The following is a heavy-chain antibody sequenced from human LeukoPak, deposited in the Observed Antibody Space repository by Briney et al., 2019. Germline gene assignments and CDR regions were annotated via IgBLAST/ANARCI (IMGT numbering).Heavy chain of an antibody. CDR1: GFTFSSYT. CDR3: AKQAYSSGWWLDY. CDR2: ISHDGGNK. Sequence: GESLRLSCAASGFTFSSYTMHWVRQAPDKGLEWVAVISHDGGNKYYADSVKGRFTISRDNSKNTLYLQMNSLRAEDAAVYYCAKQAYSSGWWLDYWGQGTLVTVSS. D-gene: IGHD6-19*01. V-gene: IGHV3-30-3*02. J-gene: IGHJ4*02.